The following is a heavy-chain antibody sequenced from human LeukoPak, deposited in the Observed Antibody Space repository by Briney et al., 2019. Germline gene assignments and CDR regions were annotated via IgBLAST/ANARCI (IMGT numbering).Heavy chain of an antibody. CDR3: AGGLSSSSSPPCDP. D-gene: IGHD6-6*01. Sequence: PSETLSLTCTVSGGSISSYYWSWIRQPPGKGLEWIGYIYYSGSTNYNPSLKSRVTISVDTSKNQFSLKLGSVTAADTAVYYCAGGLSSSSSPPCDPWGQGTLVTVSS. V-gene: IGHV4-59*01. J-gene: IGHJ5*02. CDR2: IYYSGST. CDR1: GGSISSYY.